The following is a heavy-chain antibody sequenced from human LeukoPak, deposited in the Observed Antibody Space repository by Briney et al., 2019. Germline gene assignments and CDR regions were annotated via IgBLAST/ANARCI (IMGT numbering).Heavy chain of an antibody. Sequence: ASVKISCKASGYTFTSYDINWVRQATGQGLEWMGWMNPNSGNTGYAQKFQGRVTMTRDTSKNTAYMELSSLRSEDTAVYYCARGMVRGVQGPWGQGTLVTVSS. CDR3: ARGMVRGVQGP. V-gene: IGHV1-8*01. CDR2: MNPNSGNT. CDR1: GYTFTSYD. J-gene: IGHJ5*02. D-gene: IGHD3-10*01.